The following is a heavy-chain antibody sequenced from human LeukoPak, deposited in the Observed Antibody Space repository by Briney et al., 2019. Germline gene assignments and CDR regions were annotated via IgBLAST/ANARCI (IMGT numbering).Heavy chain of an antibody. Sequence: SETLSLTCTVSGGSISNSSYYWGWIRQPPGKGLEWIGSIYYSGSTYYNPSLKSRVTISVDTSKNQFSLKLSSVTAADTAVYYCARGQGTVTTHWGQGTLVTVSS. J-gene: IGHJ4*02. D-gene: IGHD4-17*01. CDR2: IYYSGST. CDR3: ARGQGTVTTH. V-gene: IGHV4-39*01. CDR1: GGSISNSSYY.